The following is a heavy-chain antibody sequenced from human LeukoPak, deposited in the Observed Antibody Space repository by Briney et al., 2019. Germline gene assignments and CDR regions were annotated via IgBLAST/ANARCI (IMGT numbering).Heavy chain of an antibody. J-gene: IGHJ4*02. CDR3: ARDRGYDSGGNAVVFYDY. CDR2: IYYTGST. V-gene: IGHV4-59*11. Sequence: TSETLSLTCTVSGGSISTHYWSWIRQTPGKGLEWIGYIYYTGSTNYNPSLTSRVTISMDTSKNQFSLKLSSVTAADTAVYYCARDRGYDSGGNAVVFYDYWGQGTLVTVSS. D-gene: IGHD4-23*01. CDR1: GGSISTHY.